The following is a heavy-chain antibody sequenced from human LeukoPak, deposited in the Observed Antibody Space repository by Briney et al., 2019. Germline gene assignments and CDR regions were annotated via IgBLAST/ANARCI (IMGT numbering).Heavy chain of an antibody. V-gene: IGHV4-34*01. D-gene: IGHD2-2*02. CDR1: GGSFTDYF. CDR2: INDYTGNT. J-gene: IGHJ5*02. CDR3: ASCGKKIPNNWFDP. Sequence: SETLSLTCDVFGGSFTDYFWTWIRQSPGKGLEWIGEINDYTGNTNYNPSLNSRVSISLEKSKNQFSLELRSVTAADTAVYYCASCGKKIPNNWFDPWGQGTLVTVSS.